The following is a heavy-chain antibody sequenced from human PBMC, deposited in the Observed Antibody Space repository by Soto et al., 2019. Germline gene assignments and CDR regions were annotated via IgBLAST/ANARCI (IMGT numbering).Heavy chain of an antibody. CDR2: IKSKTDGGTT. Sequence: GGSLRLSCAASVFPFSNAWMSWVRQAPGKGLEWVGRIKSKTDGGTTDYAAPVKGRFTISRDDSKNTLYLQMNSLKTEDTAVYYCTVVVVVAAKAVFDYWGQGTLVTVSS. CDR3: TVVVVVAAKAVFDY. J-gene: IGHJ4*02. CDR1: VFPFSNAW. V-gene: IGHV3-15*01. D-gene: IGHD2-15*01.